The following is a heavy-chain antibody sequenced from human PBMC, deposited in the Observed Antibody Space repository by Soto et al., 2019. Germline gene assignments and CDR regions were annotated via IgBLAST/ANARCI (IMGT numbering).Heavy chain of an antibody. J-gene: IGHJ5*02. V-gene: IGHV4-34*01. Sequence: SETLSLTCAVYGGSFSGYYWSWIRQPPGKGLEWIGEINHSGSTNYNPSLKSRVTISVDTSKNQFSLKLSSVTAADTAVYYCARGLLRYDILPGYYMEWFDPWGQGTLVTVS. D-gene: IGHD3-9*01. CDR1: GGSFSGYY. CDR3: ARGLLRYDILPGYYMEWFDP. CDR2: INHSGST.